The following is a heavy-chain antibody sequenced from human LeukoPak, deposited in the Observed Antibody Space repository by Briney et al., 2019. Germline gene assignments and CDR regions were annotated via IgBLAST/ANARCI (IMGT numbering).Heavy chain of an antibody. Sequence: GGSLRLSCAASGFTFSRYGMHWVRQAPGKGLEWVAVIWYDGSNKYYADSVKGRFTISRDNSKNTLYLQMNSLRAEDTAVYYCARDSIAVVTAMLGYWGQGTLVTVSS. CDR1: GFTFSRYG. J-gene: IGHJ4*02. CDR3: ARDSIAVVTAMLGY. D-gene: IGHD2-21*02. CDR2: IWYDGSNK. V-gene: IGHV3-33*08.